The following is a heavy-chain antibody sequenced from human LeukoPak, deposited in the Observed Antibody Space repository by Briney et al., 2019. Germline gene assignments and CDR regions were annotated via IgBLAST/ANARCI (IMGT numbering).Heavy chain of an antibody. V-gene: IGHV4-39*07. J-gene: IGHJ1*01. CDR1: GGSISSGGYY. Sequence: SETLSLTCTVSGGSISSGGYYWSWIRQPPGKGLEWIGEINHSGSTNYNPSLKSRVTISVDTSKNQFSLKLSSVTAADTAVYYCARVPSEHWGQGTLVTVSS. CDR2: INHSGST. CDR3: ARVPSEH.